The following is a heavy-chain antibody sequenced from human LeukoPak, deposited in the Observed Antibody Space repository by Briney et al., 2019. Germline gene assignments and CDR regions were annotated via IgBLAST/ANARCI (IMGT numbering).Heavy chain of an antibody. CDR1: GFTFSSYA. D-gene: IGHD6-19*01. CDR3: AKGKYSSGWYQYFQH. CDR2: ISGSGGST. V-gene: IGHV3-23*01. J-gene: IGHJ1*01. Sequence: GGSLRLSCAASGFTFSSYAMSWVRQAPGKGLEWVSTISGSGGSTYYADSVKGRFTISRDNSKNTLYLQMNSLRAEDTAVYYCAKGKYSSGWYQYFQHWGQGTLVTVSS.